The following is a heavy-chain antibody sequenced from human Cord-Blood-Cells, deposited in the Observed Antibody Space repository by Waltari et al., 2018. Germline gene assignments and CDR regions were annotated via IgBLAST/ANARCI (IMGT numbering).Heavy chain of an antibody. D-gene: IGHD5-18*01. CDR2: INAGSGNT. J-gene: IGHJ4*02. CDR1: GSTFTSYA. CDR3: ARDRYSDGYVDY. V-gene: IGHV1-3*01. Sequence: QVQLVQSGAEVKKPGASVKVSCKASGSTFTSYAMHLVRKAPGQRLEGMGWINAGSGNTKDSEEVEGRVSITRDTSASKAYMELSSLRSEDTAVYYCARDRYSDGYVDYWGQGTLVTVSS.